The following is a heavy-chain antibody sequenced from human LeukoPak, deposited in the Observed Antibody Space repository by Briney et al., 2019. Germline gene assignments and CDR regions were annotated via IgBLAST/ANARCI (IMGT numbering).Heavy chain of an antibody. V-gene: IGHV3-7*05. CDR2: IRPDGSEK. J-gene: IGHJ4*02. Sequence: GGSLRLSCAASGFAFSSYWMSWVRQAPGKGLEWVANIRPDGSEKDYVDSVKGRFTISRENAKNSLYLQMNSLRAEDTALYYCARTGGRFGNDYWGKGTLVTVS. CDR3: ARTGGRFGNDY. CDR1: GFAFSSYW. D-gene: IGHD3-10*01.